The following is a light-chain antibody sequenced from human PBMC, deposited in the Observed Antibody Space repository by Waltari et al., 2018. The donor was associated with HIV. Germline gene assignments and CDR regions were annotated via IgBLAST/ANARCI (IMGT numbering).Light chain of an antibody. CDR1: QDISNY. CDR2: DAS. J-gene: IGKJ3*01. V-gene: IGKV1-33*01. CDR3: QQYDNLPFT. Sequence: IQMTQSPSSLSASLGHRVTITCQASQDISNYLNWYQQKPGKAPKLLIYDASNLETGVPSRFSGSGSGTDFTFTISSLQPEDIATYYCQQYDNLPFTFGPGTKVDIK.